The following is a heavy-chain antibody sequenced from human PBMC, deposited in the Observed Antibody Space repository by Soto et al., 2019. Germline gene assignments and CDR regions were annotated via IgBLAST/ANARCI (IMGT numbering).Heavy chain of an antibody. CDR3: ARIPFTHLYGEGWFDP. V-gene: IGHV4-30-2*01. CDR1: GGSISSGGYS. Sequence: QVQLQESGPGLVKPSETLSLTCTVSGGSISSGGYSWSWIRQPPGKGLEWIGYIYHSGSTYYNPSLKSRVTISVDRSKNQFSLKLSSVTAADTAVYYCARIPFTHLYGEGWFDPWGQGTLVTVSS. CDR2: IYHSGST. J-gene: IGHJ5*02. D-gene: IGHD4-17*01.